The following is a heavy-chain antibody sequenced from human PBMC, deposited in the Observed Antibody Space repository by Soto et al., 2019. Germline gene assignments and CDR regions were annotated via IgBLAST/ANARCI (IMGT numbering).Heavy chain of an antibody. J-gene: IGHJ5*01. Sequence: SETLSLTCAVYCWSFSGYYWSLIRQPPGKRLEWIGEINHSGSTNYNPSLKSRVTISVDTSKNPFSLRLSSVTAADTAVYYCAAVYDSSGANWFDFLWQRSLATLSS. CDR2: INHSGST. D-gene: IGHD3-22*01. CDR3: AAVYDSSGANWFDF. CDR1: CWSFSGYY. V-gene: IGHV4-34*01.